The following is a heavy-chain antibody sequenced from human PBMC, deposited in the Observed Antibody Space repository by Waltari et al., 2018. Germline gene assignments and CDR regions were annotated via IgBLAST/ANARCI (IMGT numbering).Heavy chain of an antibody. CDR3: AREPLSHGIDY. J-gene: IGHJ4*02. CDR2: ISSSGSTI. CDR1: GFTFSSYE. Sequence: EVQLVESGGGLVQPGGSLRLSCAASGFTFSSYEMNWVRQAPGKGLEWVSYISSSGSTIYYADSVKGRFTISRDNAKNSLYLQMNSLRAEDTAVYYCAREPLSHGIDYWDQGTLVTVSS. V-gene: IGHV3-48*03.